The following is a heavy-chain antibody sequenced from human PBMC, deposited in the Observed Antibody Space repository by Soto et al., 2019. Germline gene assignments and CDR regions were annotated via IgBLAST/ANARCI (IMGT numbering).Heavy chain of an antibody. V-gene: IGHV1-69*01. CDR3: ARDPGFSEFDY. CDR2: IIPFFGTA. D-gene: IGHD3-3*01. J-gene: IGHJ4*02. CDR1: GSTFSSYA. Sequence: GASVKVSWKASGSTFSSYAISLGRQAPGQGREWMGGIIPFFGTANYAQKFQGRVTITADESTSTAYMELSSLRSEDTAVYYCARDPGFSEFDYWGQGTLVTVSS.